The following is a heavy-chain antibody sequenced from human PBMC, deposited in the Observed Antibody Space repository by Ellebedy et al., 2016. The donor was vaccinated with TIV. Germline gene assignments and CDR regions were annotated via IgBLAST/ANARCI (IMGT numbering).Heavy chain of an antibody. CDR2: INAGNGDT. D-gene: IGHD1-14*01. CDR3: ARRDRGMETHFDN. CDR1: GYTFTSYA. V-gene: IGHV1-3*01. J-gene: IGHJ4*02. Sequence: AASVKVSCKASGYTFTSYAIHWVRQAHGQRPEWMGWINAGNGDTKYSQTFQARVTITRDTSASTAYMELSSLRSEDTAVYYCARRDRGMETHFDNWGQGTLVTVSS.